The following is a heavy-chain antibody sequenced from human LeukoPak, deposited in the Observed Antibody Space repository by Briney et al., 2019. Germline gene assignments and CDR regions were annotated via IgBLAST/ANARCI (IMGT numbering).Heavy chain of an antibody. J-gene: IGHJ4*02. Sequence: ASVKVSCKASGYTFTDYYMHWVRQAPGQGLEWMGWINPNSGGTNYAQKFQGRVTMTRDTSISTAYMELSRLRSDDTAVYYCAKERMVRGVNFDYWGQGTLVTVSS. V-gene: IGHV1-2*02. CDR3: AKERMVRGVNFDY. CDR2: INPNSGGT. CDR1: GYTFTDYY. D-gene: IGHD3-10*01.